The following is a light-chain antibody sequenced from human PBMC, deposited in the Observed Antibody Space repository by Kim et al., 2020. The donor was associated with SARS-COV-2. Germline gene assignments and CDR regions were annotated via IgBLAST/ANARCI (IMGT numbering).Light chain of an antibody. CDR3: NSRDSNDTLV. CDR1: SLRSYY. J-gene: IGLJ2*01. Sequence: VALGKTVRITCQGDSLRSYYATWYQQKPGQAPILVIYGKNNRPSGIPDRFSGSSSGNTASLTITGTQAGDEADYYCNSRDSNDTLVFGGGTQLTVL. V-gene: IGLV3-19*01. CDR2: GKN.